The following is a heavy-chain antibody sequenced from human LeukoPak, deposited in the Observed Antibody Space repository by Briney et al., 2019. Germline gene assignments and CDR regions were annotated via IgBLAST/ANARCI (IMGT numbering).Heavy chain of an antibody. CDR2: IYSGGST. CDR1: GFTFSSYG. D-gene: IGHD3-22*01. V-gene: IGHV3-66*01. CDR3: ARESYDSSGYYLRGYYFDY. Sequence: GGSLRLSCAASGFTFSSYGMHWVRQAPGKGLEWVSVIYSGGSTYYADSVKGRFTISRDNSKNTLYLQMNSLRAEDTAVYYCARESYDSSGYYLRGYYFDYWGQGTLVTVSS. J-gene: IGHJ4*02.